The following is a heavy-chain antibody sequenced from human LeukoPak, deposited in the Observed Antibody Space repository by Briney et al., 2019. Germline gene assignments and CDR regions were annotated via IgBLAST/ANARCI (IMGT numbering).Heavy chain of an antibody. Sequence: GASVTVSFKSSGYTFNKYGISWVRQAPGQGLEWMGWISCYNGDTRYAQKFQGRVTMTTDTSTSTVHKELRSLRSDDTAVYYCARDPSNTSGYYVYHDYWGQGALVTVSS. D-gene: IGHD2-2*01. CDR2: ISCYNGDT. J-gene: IGHJ4*02. CDR3: ARDPSNTSGYYVYHDY. V-gene: IGHV1-18*01. CDR1: GYTFNKYG.